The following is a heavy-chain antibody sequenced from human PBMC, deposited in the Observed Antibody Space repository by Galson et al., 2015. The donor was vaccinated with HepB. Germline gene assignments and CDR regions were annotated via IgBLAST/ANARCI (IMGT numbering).Heavy chain of an antibody. D-gene: IGHD4-23*01. J-gene: IGHJ5*02. CDR3: ARGPEIYYGGNSVWFDP. CDR1: GYTFSNYE. V-gene: IGHV1-8*01. CDR2: MNPNSGNS. Sequence: SVKVSCKASGYTFSNYEINWVRQASGQGLQWMGWMNPNSGNSDYAQKFQGRVTMTRNTSISTAYIELRSLRSEDTAVYYCARGPEIYYGGNSVWFDPWGQGTLVTVSS.